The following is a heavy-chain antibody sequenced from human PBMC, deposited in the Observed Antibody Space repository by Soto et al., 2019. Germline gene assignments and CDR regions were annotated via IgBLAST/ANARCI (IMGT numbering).Heavy chain of an antibody. J-gene: IGHJ2*01. CDR1: GDSTSNSNW. V-gene: IGHV4-4*02. Sequence: QVQLQESGPGLVKPSGTLSLTCAVSGDSTSNSNWWSWVRQPPGKGLEWIGEVHYSGSTNYNPSLKSRVSISLDTSKNQFSLKLSSVIAADTAVYYCARRIYGDWYFDLWGRGTLVTVTS. CDR2: VHYSGST. CDR3: ARRIYGDWYFDL. D-gene: IGHD3-16*01.